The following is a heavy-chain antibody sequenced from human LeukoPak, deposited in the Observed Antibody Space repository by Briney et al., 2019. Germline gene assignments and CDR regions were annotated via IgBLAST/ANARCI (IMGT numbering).Heavy chain of an antibody. D-gene: IGHD3-10*01. V-gene: IGHV1-8*01. Sequence: ASVKVSCKASGFTFTNYDINWERQASGQGLEWMGWMNPNNGNTGYAQKFQGRVTMTRDTSISTAYMELRDLRSEDTAVYYCVRDGEGVAISVNYWFDPWGQGTLVTVSS. J-gene: IGHJ5*02. CDR3: VRDGEGVAISVNYWFDP. CDR1: GFTFTNYD. CDR2: MNPNNGNT.